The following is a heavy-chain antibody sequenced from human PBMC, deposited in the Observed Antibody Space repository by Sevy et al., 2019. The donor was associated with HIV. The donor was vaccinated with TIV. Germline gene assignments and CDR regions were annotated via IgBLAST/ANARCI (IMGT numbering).Heavy chain of an antibody. CDR3: ARLAQPEGFDY. V-gene: IGHV4-38-2*01. Sequence: SETLSLTCAVSGYSISSGYYWGWIRQPPGKGLEWIGSIYHSGSTYYNPSLKSRVTISVDTSKNQFSLKLSSVTAADTAVYYCARLAQPEGFDYWGQGTLVTVSS. CDR2: IYHSGST. CDR1: GYSISSGYY. J-gene: IGHJ4*02. D-gene: IGHD2-15*01.